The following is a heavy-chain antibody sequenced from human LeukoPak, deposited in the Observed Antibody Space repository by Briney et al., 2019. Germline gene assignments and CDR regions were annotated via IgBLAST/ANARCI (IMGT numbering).Heavy chain of an antibody. J-gene: IGHJ4*02. V-gene: IGHV3-48*01. CDR3: ARDFAREFTIDY. Sequence: GGALRLSCAASGFTFSNYNMNWVRQPPGKGLQWVSYISSSRNMIYYADSVKGRFTISRDNAKNSLFLQMNSLRAEDTAVYYCARDFAREFTIDYWGQGTLVTVSS. CDR2: ISSSRNMI. D-gene: IGHD3-10*01. CDR1: GFTFSNYN.